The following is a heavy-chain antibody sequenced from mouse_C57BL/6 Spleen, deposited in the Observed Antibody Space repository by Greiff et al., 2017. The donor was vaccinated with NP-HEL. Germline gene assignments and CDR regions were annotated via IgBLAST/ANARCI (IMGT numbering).Heavy chain of an antibody. CDR2: IWSGGST. J-gene: IGHJ4*01. CDR1: GFSLTSYG. CDR3: ARPYYGSSYYAMDY. V-gene: IGHV2-2*01. D-gene: IGHD1-1*01. Sequence: VQRVESGPGLVQPSQSLSITCTVSGFSLTSYGVHWVRQSPGKGLEWLGVIWSGGSTDYNAAFISRLSISKDNSKSQVFFKMNSLQADDTAIYYCARPYYGSSYYAMDYWGQGTSVTVSS.